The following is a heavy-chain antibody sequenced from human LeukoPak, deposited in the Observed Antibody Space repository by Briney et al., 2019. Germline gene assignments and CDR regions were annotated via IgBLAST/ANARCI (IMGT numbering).Heavy chain of an antibody. D-gene: IGHD2-15*01. Sequence: PGGSLRLSCAASGFTFSSYAMSWVRQAPGKGLEWVSAISGSGGSTYYADSVKGRFTISRDNSKNTLYLQMNSLRAEDTAVYYCAKEEVVVVVTAMSGAFDIWGQGTMVTVSS. CDR2: ISGSGGST. CDR3: AKEEVVVVVTAMSGAFDI. V-gene: IGHV3-23*01. J-gene: IGHJ3*02. CDR1: GFTFSSYA.